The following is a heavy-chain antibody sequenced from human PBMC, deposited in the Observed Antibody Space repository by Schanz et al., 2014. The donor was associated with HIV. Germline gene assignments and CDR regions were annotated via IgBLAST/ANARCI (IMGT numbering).Heavy chain of an antibody. CDR3: ASTVYPYSSSSDYYYGMDV. Sequence: QVQLVESGGCVVQPGKSLRLSCVASGFTFSSYGMHWVRQAPGKGLEWVAVISSDGSEEYFADSVKGRFTISRDNSKNTLYVQMNSLRAEDTAVYYCASTVYPYSSSSDYYYGMDVGGQGTTVTVSS. V-gene: IGHV3-33*05. CDR2: ISSDGSEE. J-gene: IGHJ6*02. D-gene: IGHD6-6*01. CDR1: GFTFSSYG.